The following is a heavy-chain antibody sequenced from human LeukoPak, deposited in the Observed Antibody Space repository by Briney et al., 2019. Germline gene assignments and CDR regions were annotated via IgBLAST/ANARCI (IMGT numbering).Heavy chain of an antibody. CDR1: GYTFTSNY. CDR2: ISPSGGST. J-gene: IGHJ5*02. Sequence: ASVKVSCKAFGYTFTSNYMHWVRQAPGQGPEWMGVISPSGGSTTYAQKFQGRVTLTRDMSTSTAYMELRSLRSDDTALYYCARDISTTGDWFDPWGQGTLVTVSS. V-gene: IGHV1-46*01. D-gene: IGHD1-1*01. CDR3: ARDISTTGDWFDP.